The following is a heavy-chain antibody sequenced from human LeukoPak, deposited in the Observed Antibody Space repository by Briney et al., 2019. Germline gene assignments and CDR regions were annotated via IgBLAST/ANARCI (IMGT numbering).Heavy chain of an antibody. J-gene: IGHJ1*01. Sequence: TLSLTCTVSGGSISSYYWGWIRQPPGKALEWLALIYWNDDKRYSPSLKSRLTITKDTSKNQVVLTMTNMDPVDTATYYCAHCGSAVLHFWGQGTLVTVSS. D-gene: IGHD2-21*01. CDR3: AHCGSAVLHF. V-gene: IGHV2-5*01. CDR1: GGSISSYYWG. CDR2: IYWNDDK.